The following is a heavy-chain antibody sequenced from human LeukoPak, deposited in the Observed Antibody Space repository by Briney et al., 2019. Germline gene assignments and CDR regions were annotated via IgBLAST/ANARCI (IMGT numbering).Heavy chain of an antibody. CDR2: ISSSSSYI. CDR1: GFIFSTYS. V-gene: IGHV3-21*01. J-gene: IGHJ4*02. D-gene: IGHD1-26*01. CDR3: ARREIPDY. Sequence: GSLRLSFAASGFIFSTYSMNWVRQAPGKGLEWVSSISSSSSYIYYADSVKGRFTISRDNAKNSLYLQMNSLRAEDTAVYYCARREIPDYWGQGTLVTVSS.